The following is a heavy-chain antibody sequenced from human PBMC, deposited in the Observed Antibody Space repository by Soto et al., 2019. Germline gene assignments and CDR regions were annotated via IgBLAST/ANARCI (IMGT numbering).Heavy chain of an antibody. CDR1: GYTFTSQY. CDR2: INPSGGST. D-gene: IGHD3-22*01. Sequence: QVQLVQSGAEVRKPGASVKVSCKASGYTFTSQYMHWVRQAPGQGLEWMGVINPSGGSTRYAQKFQGRVTMTRDTSTSTVYMELSSLKSNDTAVYYCAREVTMMMVHNWFDPWGQGTLVTVSS. J-gene: IGHJ5*02. CDR3: AREVTMMMVHNWFDP. V-gene: IGHV1-46*01.